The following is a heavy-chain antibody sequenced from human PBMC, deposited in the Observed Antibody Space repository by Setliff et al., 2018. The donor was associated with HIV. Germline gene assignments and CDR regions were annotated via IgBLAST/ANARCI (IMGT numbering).Heavy chain of an antibody. CDR1: GGSINSGSYY. V-gene: IGHV4-39*07. Sequence: SETLSLTCTVSGGSINSGSYYWGWIRQPPGKGLEWIGSIYTSGRTNYNPSLDSRVTIMVDTSKNQFSLKLGSVTAADTAVYYCAREWSYGAFDTFDVWGQGAMVTVSS. J-gene: IGHJ3*01. D-gene: IGHD5-18*01. CDR3: AREWSYGAFDTFDV. CDR2: IYTSGRT.